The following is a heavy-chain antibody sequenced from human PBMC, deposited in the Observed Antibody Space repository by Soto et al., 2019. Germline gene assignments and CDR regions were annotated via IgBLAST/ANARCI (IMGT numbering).Heavy chain of an antibody. CDR2: ISGSGGST. CDR1: GFTFSSYA. CDR3: ARGEAGYYHMDV. V-gene: IGHV3-23*01. Sequence: SLRLSCAASGFTFSSYAMSWVRQAPGKGLEWVSAISGSGGSTYYADSVKGRFTISRDNARNTVYLQMNSLGAEDSGLYYCARGEAGYYHMDVWGRGTTVNVSS. J-gene: IGHJ6*03.